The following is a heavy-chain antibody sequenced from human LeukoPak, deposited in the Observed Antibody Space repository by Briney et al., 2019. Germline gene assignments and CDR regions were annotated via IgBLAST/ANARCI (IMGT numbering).Heavy chain of an antibody. D-gene: IGHD2-21*01. J-gene: IGHJ3*02. CDR2: IYTSGST. V-gene: IGHV4-4*07. Sequence: SETLSLTCTVSGGSISSYYWSWIRQPAGKGLEWIGRIYTSGSTNYNPSLKSRVTMSVDTSKNQFSLKLSSVTAADTAVYYCARDLDTYVLLIAYDTFDNWGQGTMVTVSS. CDR3: ARDLDTYVLLIAYDTFDN. CDR1: GGSISSYY.